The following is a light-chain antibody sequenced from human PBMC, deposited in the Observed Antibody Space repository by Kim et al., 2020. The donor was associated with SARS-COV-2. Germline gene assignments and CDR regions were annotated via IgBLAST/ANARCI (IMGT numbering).Light chain of an antibody. CDR2: AAS. J-gene: IGKJ2*01. Sequence: LSPGERATLSCRASQSVSSNYLAWYQQKPGQAPRLLIYAASSRATGIPDRFSGSGSGTDFTLTISRLEPEDFAVYYSQQYGSSAETFGQGTKLEI. CDR1: QSVSSNY. CDR3: QQYGSSAET. V-gene: IGKV3-20*01.